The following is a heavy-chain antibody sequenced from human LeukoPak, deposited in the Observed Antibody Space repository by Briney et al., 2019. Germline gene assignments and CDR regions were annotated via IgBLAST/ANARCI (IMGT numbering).Heavy chain of an antibody. CDR1: GFTFSSSA. CDR2: FSAGST. Sequence: GVSLTLSCVVSGFTFSSSAMSWFRQPPAKGLEWVSAFSAGSTYYRDSVKGRFTISRDISKNTMYLEMNSLRAEDTAVYYCATNRYGYNNYFEYWGQGTLVTVSS. D-gene: IGHD5-24*01. V-gene: IGHV3-23*01. CDR3: ATNRYGYNNYFEY. J-gene: IGHJ4*02.